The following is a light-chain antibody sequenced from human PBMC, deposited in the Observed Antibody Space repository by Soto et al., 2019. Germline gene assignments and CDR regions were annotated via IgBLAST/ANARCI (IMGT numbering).Light chain of an antibody. Sequence: DSQMTQSPSTLSGSVGDRVTITCRASQTISSWLAWYQQKPGKAPKLLIYKASTLKSGVPSRFSGSGSGTDFTLTISRLEPEDFAVYYCQQYGSLITFGGGTKVDIK. J-gene: IGKJ4*01. V-gene: IGKV1-5*03. CDR3: QQYGSLIT. CDR1: QTISSW. CDR2: KAS.